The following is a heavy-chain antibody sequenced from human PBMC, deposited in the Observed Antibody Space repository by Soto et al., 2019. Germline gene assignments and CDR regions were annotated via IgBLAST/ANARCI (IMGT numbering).Heavy chain of an antibody. CDR1: GGSISSSNW. J-gene: IGHJ6*02. CDR2: IYHSGST. V-gene: IGHV4-4*02. Sequence: SETLSLTCAVSGGSISSSNWWSWVRQTPGKGLEWIGEIYHSGSTNYNPSLKSRVTISVDKSKNQFSLKLSSVIAADTAVYYCARVSGSYYYGMDVWGQGTTLTVSS. D-gene: IGHD1-26*01. CDR3: ARVSGSYYYGMDV.